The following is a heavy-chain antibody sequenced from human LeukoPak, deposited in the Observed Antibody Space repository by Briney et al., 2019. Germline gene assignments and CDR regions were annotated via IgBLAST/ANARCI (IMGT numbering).Heavy chain of an antibody. J-gene: IGHJ4*02. V-gene: IGHV3-64*01. CDR3: ARAPCALRCSFDY. CDR2: ISSNGGST. Sequence: GGSLRLSCAASGFTFSSYAMHWVRQAPGKGLEYVSAISSNGGSTHYANSVKGRFTISRDNSKNTLYLQMGSLRAEDMAVYYCARAPCALRCSFDYWGQGTLVTVSS. CDR1: GFTFSSYA. D-gene: IGHD4-17*01.